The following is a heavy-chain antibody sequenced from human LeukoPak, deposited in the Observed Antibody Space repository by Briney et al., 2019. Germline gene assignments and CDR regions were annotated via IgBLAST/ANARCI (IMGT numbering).Heavy chain of an antibody. Sequence: ASVKVSCKASGDTFTSYGISWVRRAPGQGREWRGWISAYNGNTNYAQKLQGRVTMTTDTSTSTAYMELRSLRSDDTAVYYCARDRVTMIVSPPGYWGQGTLVTVSP. CDR1: GDTFTSYG. CDR3: ARDRVTMIVSPPGY. CDR2: ISAYNGNT. V-gene: IGHV1-18*01. J-gene: IGHJ4*02. D-gene: IGHD3-22*01.